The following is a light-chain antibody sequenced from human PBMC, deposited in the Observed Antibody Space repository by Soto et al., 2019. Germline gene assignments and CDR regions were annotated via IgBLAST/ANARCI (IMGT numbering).Light chain of an antibody. J-gene: IGLJ1*01. V-gene: IGLV2-14*01. CDR2: QVT. CDR3: SSYTDSTTYV. CDR1: SSDVGTRNF. Sequence: SALTQPASVSWSPGQSITISCTGTSSDVGTRNFVSWYQQHPGKAPKLMIYQVTNRPSGVSNRFSGSKSGNTASLTISGLQAEDEADYYCSSYTDSTTYVFGTGTKVTV.